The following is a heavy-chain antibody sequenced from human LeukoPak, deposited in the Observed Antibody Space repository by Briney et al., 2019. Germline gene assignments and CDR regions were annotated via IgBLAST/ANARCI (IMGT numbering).Heavy chain of an antibody. V-gene: IGHV1-2*02. J-gene: IGHJ4*02. Sequence: GASVKVSCKASGYTFTSYGISWVRQAPGQGLEWMGWINPNSGGTNYAQKFQGRVTMTRDTSISTAYMELSRLRSDDTAVYYCARESSSSWSKDYWGQGTLVTVSS. CDR1: GYTFTSYG. CDR2: INPNSGGT. CDR3: ARESSSSWSKDY. D-gene: IGHD6-13*01.